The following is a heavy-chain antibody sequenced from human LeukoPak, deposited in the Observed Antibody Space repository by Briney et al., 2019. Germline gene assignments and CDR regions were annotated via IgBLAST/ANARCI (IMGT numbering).Heavy chain of an antibody. CDR1: GLTFDDYA. D-gene: IGHD2-15*01. J-gene: IGHJ4*02. CDR3: AKSLSYGYCSGGSCSSMGFDY. CDR2: ISWNSGSI. V-gene: IGHV3-9*01. Sequence: PGGSLRLPCAASGLTFDDYAMHWVRQAPGKGLEWVSGISWNSGSIGYADSVKGRFTISRDNAKNSLYLQMNSLRAEDTAFYYCAKSLSYGYCSGGSCSSMGFDYWGQGTLVTVSS.